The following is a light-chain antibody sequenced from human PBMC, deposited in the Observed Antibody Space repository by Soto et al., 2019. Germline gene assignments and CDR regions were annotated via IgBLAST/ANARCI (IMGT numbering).Light chain of an antibody. V-gene: IGKV3-20*01. CDR2: SIS. Sequence: LTQSPGTLSLSPGERVTLSCRASQSITNNFFAWYQQRPGQAPRLLIYSISNWATGIPDRFSGSGSGTEFTLTISRLEPEDFVVYYCQQYITLPHTFGQGTKLEVK. J-gene: IGKJ2*01. CDR3: QQYITLPHT. CDR1: QSITNNF.